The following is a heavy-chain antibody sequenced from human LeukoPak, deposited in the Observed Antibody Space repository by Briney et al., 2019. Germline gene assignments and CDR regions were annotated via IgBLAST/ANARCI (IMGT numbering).Heavy chain of an antibody. CDR2: VSGSGDST. CDR3: AKDSSIVVVTATPLDY. V-gene: IGHV3-23*01. D-gene: IGHD2-21*02. CDR1: GFTFSGYA. Sequence: GGSLRLSCAASGFTFSGYAMSWVRQAPGKGLEWVSAVSGSGDSTYYADSVKGRFTISRENSKNTLYLQMNSLRAEDTALYYCAKDSSIVVVTATPLDYWGQGILVTVSS. J-gene: IGHJ4*02.